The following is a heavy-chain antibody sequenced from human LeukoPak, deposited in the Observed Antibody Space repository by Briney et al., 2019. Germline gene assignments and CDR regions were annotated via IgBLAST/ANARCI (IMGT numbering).Heavy chain of an antibody. Sequence: ASVKVSCKASGYTFTSYDINWVRQATGQGLEWMGWMNPNSGNTGYAQKFQGRVTMTRNTSIGTAYMELSSLRSEDTAVYYCASGYCSGGSCYGSYYMDVWGKGTTVTVSS. D-gene: IGHD2-15*01. CDR3: ASGYCSGGSCYGSYYMDV. CDR2: MNPNSGNT. CDR1: GYTFTSYD. J-gene: IGHJ6*03. V-gene: IGHV1-8*01.